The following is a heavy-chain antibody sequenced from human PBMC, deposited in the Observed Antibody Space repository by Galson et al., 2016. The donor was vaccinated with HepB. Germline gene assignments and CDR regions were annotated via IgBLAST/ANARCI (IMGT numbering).Heavy chain of an antibody. J-gene: IGHJ3*02. CDR1: GFSISGYA. D-gene: IGHD3-3*01. CDR3: TRVGFGVILGDAFDI. CDR2: MSHDENNE. Sequence: SLRLSCAASGFSISGYAMHWVRQAPGKGLEWVAFMSHDENNEQYPDSVKGRFAISRDNPRNMLYLQMNNLRIEDAAVYYCTRVGFGVILGDAFDIWGQGTLVTVSS. V-gene: IGHV3-30*09.